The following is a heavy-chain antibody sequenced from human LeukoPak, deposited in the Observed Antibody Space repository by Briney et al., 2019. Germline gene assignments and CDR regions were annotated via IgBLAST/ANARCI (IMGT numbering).Heavy chain of an antibody. CDR1: GYTLTELS. CDR3: AAWPRIAARPHYVPYMDV. CDR2: FDPEDGET. V-gene: IGHV1-24*01. J-gene: IGHJ6*03. Sequence: EASVKVSCKVSGYTLTELSMHWVRQAPGKGLEWMGGFDPEDGETFYAQKFQGRVTMTEDTSTDTAYMELSSLRSEDTAVYYCAAWPRIAARPHYVPYMDVWGKGTTVTVSS. D-gene: IGHD6-6*01.